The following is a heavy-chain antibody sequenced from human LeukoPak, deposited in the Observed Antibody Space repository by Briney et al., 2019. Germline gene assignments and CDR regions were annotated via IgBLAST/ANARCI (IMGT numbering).Heavy chain of an antibody. Sequence: AGGSLRLSCAASGFTFSSYSMNWVRQAPGKWLEWVSSISSSSSYIYYADSVKGRFTISRDNAKNSLYLQMNSLRAEDTAVYYCARARLDVIDYWGQGTLVTVSS. V-gene: IGHV3-21*01. CDR1: GFTFSSYS. D-gene: IGHD3-16*01. CDR2: ISSSSSYI. CDR3: ARARLDVIDY. J-gene: IGHJ4*02.